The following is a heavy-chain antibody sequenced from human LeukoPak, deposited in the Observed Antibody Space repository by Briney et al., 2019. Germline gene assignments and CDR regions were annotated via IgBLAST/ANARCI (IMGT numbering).Heavy chain of an antibody. Sequence: SETLSLTCTVSGGSIIGYYWTWIRQPPGKGLEWIGYIYTSGSTNYNPSLKSRVTISVDISKNQFSLQLSSVTAADTAVYYCARQSCSSTSCPHRNVFDIWGQGTMVTVSP. CDR1: GGSIIGYY. CDR3: ARQSCSSTSCPHRNVFDI. J-gene: IGHJ3*02. D-gene: IGHD2-2*01. V-gene: IGHV4-4*09. CDR2: IYTSGST.